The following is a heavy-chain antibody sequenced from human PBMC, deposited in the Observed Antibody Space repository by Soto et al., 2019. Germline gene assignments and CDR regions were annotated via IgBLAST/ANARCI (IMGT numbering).Heavy chain of an antibody. Sequence: EVQLLESGGGLVQPGGSLRLSCAASGFTFSSYAMSWVRQAPGKGLEWVSAISGSGGSTYYADSVKGRFTISRDNSKNMLYLQMNSLRAEDTAVYYCGVVVITHGYIDYWGQGTLVTVSS. D-gene: IGHD3-22*01. CDR1: GFTFSSYA. J-gene: IGHJ4*02. V-gene: IGHV3-23*01. CDR3: GVVVITHGYIDY. CDR2: ISGSGGST.